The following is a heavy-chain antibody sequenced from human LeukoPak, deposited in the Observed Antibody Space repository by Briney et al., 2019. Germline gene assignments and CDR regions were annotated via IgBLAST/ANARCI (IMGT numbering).Heavy chain of an antibody. J-gene: IGHJ3*02. V-gene: IGHV3-33*01. CDR2: IWHDGTKR. Sequence: GRSLRLSCAGSRFTFSDFGMHWVRQAPGKGLEWVAVIWHDGTKRHYAESVKGRFAISRDNSKNTLYLQMNSLRAEDTAVYYCARGGGVHRWNARGAFDIWGQGTMVTVSS. D-gene: IGHD1-1*01. CDR3: ARGGGVHRWNARGAFDI. CDR1: RFTFSDFG.